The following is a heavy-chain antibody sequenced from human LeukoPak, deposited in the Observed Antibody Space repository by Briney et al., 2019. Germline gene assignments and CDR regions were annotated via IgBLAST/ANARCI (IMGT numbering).Heavy chain of an antibody. Sequence: ASVKVSCKASGYTFTSYGISWVRQAPGQGLEWMGWISAYNGNTNYAQKLQGRVTMTTDTSTSTAYMELRSLRSDDTAVYYCARDHPATSSSWYVPVYYYYGMDVWGQGTTVTVSS. CDR1: GYTFTSYG. CDR3: ARDHPATSSSWYVPVYYYYGMDV. J-gene: IGHJ6*02. CDR2: ISAYNGNT. D-gene: IGHD6-13*01. V-gene: IGHV1-18*01.